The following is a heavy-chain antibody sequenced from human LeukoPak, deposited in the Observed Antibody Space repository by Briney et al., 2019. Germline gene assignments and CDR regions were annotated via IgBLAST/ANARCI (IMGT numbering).Heavy chain of an antibody. J-gene: IGHJ6*02. CDR3: AREVVNYYGSGSYFSQNYYGMDV. CDR1: GYSFTNFG. V-gene: IGHV1-18*01. CDR2: ITSQNGNV. D-gene: IGHD3-10*01. Sequence: ASVKVSCKTSGYSFTNFGLSWVRQAPGQGLEWMGWITSQNGNVNYAQRFQGRVTMTTDTSTSIAYMELRSLKSDDTAVYYCAREVVNYYGSGSYFSQNYYGMDVWGQGTTVTVSS.